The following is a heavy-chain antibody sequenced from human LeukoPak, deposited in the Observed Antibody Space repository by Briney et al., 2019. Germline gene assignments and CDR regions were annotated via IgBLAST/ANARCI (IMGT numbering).Heavy chain of an antibody. CDR1: GGTFSSYA. Sequence: ASVKVSCKASGGTFSSYAISWARQAPGQGLEWMGGIIPIFGTANYAQKFQGRVTITADESTSTAYMELSSLRSEDTAVYYCARDRGDFYFDYWGQGTLVTVSS. CDR3: ARDRGDFYFDY. D-gene: IGHD3-3*01. J-gene: IGHJ4*02. CDR2: IIPIFGTA. V-gene: IGHV1-69*13.